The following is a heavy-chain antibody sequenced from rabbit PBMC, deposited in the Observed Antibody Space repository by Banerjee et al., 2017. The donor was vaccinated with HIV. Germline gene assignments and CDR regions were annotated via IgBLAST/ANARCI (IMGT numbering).Heavy chain of an antibody. V-gene: IGHV1S45*01. D-gene: IGHD1-1*01. CDR3: ARDVMGSGGM. CDR2: IWSSST. J-gene: IGHJ4*01. Sequence: QEQLVESGGGLVQPEGSLTLTCKASGFDFSSNAMCWVRQAPGKGLELIACIWSSSTWYASWAKGRFTISKTSSTTVTLQMTSLTVADTATYFCARDVMGSGGMWGPGTLVTVS. CDR1: GFDFSSNA.